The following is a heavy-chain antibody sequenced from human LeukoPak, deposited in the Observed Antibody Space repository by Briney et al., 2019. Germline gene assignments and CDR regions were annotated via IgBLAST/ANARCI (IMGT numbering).Heavy chain of an antibody. J-gene: IGHJ4*02. CDR1: GFTFSSYA. V-gene: IGHV3-23*01. CDR2: ISGSGGST. CDR3: AKDGGSGSRN. Sequence: GGSLRLSCAASGFTFSSYAMSWVRQAPGKGLEWVSAISGSGGSTYYADSVRGRFTISRDNSKNTLYLQMNGLRAEDTAVYYCAKDGGSGSRNWGQGTLVTVSS. D-gene: IGHD3-10*01.